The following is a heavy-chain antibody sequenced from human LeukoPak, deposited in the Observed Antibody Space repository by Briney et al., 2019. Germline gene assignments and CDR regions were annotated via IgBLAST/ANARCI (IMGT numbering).Heavy chain of an antibody. CDR3: ARSSITMVRGVVFDY. CDR1: GGSFSGYY. CDR2: INHSGST. Sequence: PSETLSLTCAVYGGSFSGYYWSWIRQPPGKGLEWIGEINHSGSTNYNPSLKSRVTISVDTSKNQFSLKLSSVTAADTAVYYCARSSITMVRGVVFDYWGQGTLVTVPS. D-gene: IGHD3-10*01. J-gene: IGHJ4*02. V-gene: IGHV4-34*01.